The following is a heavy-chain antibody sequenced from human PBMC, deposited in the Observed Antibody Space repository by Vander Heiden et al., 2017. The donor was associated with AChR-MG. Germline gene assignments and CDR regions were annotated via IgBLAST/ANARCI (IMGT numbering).Heavy chain of an antibody. CDR2: IFWDDEK. D-gene: IGHD2-15*01. CDR1: GFSLTTRGEA. V-gene: IGHV2-5*02. J-gene: IGHJ5*02. CDR3: SHRCQGDIGVSSCDH. Sequence: QITLKESGPTLVKRTQTPTLTCTFSGFSLTTRGEAVAWIRQPPGQAPEWRANIFWDDEKPYNPSLKSRLNVTRETSGSQVALTLTRLEPVDSATFYWSHRCQGDIGVSSCDHWGQGTLVTVS.